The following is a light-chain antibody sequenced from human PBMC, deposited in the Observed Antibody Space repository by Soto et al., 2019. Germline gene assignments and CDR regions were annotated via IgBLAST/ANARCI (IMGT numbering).Light chain of an antibody. J-gene: IGKJ4*01. CDR2: GAS. CDR3: QKYNTAPLI. V-gene: IGKV1-27*01. Sequence: EIQMTQSPSSLSASIGDRVTITCRASLDISNFLAWYQVKPGKPPQLLIHGASTLQSGVPSRFSGRGSGTSFTLTIGSLQPEDVATYYCQKYNTAPLIFGGGTKVEI. CDR1: LDISNF.